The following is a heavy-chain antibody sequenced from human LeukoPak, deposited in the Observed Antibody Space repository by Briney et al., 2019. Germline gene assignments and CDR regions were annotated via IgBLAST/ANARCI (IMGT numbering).Heavy chain of an antibody. Sequence: SQTLSLTCDISGDSVSSESAAWNWIRRSPSRGLEWLGRTYYRSKWFTEYAASVKSRITIKPDTSKNQFSLQLNSVTPEDTAVYYCGREGTTWFFDLWGRGTLVTVSS. CDR1: GDSVSSESAA. CDR2: TYYRSKWFT. J-gene: IGHJ2*01. CDR3: GREGTTWFFDL. V-gene: IGHV6-1*01. D-gene: IGHD1-1*01.